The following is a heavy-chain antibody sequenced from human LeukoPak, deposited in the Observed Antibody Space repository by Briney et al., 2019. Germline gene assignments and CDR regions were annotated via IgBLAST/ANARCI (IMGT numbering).Heavy chain of an antibody. J-gene: IGHJ5*02. Sequence: SSQTLSLTCTVSGGSISSGSYYWSWIRQPAEKGLEWIGRIYTSGSTNYNPSLKSRVTISVDTSKNQFSLKLSSVTAADTAVYYCARELGYCSSTSCYLDPWGQGTLVTVSS. CDR3: ARELGYCSSTSCYLDP. CDR1: GGSISSGSYY. D-gene: IGHD2-2*01. V-gene: IGHV4-61*02. CDR2: IYTSGST.